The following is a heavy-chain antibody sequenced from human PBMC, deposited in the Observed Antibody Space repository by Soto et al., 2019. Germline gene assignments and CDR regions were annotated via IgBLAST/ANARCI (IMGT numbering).Heavy chain of an antibody. CDR1: GFTFSSYW. CDR3: TRDPRLVDV. D-gene: IGHD3-9*01. J-gene: IGHJ6*02. Sequence: LRLSCAASGFTFSSYWMHWVRQAPGKGLVWVSRINSDGSSTSYADSVKGRFTISRDNAKNTLYLQMNGLGAEDTAIYYCTRDPRLVDVWGPGTTVTVSS. V-gene: IGHV3-74*01. CDR2: INSDGSST.